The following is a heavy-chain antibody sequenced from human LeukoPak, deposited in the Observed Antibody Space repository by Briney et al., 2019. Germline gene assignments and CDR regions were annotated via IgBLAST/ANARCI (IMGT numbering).Heavy chain of an antibody. D-gene: IGHD2-15*01. V-gene: IGHV1-46*01. CDR1: GYTFTSYY. CDR2: INPSGGST. Sequence: ASVKVSCKASGYTFTSYYMHWVRQAPGQGLEWMGIINPSGGSTSYAQKFQGRVTMTRNTSISTAYMELSSLRSEDTAVYYCARDGRVVAATYYYYYGMDVWGQGTTVTVSS. CDR3: ARDGRVVAATYYYYYGMDV. J-gene: IGHJ6*02.